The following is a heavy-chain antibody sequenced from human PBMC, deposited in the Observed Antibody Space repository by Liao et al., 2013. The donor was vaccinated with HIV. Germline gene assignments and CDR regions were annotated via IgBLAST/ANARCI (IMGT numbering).Heavy chain of an antibody. CDR1: GGSISSSSYY. D-gene: IGHD3-10*01. CDR3: ARARWFGELSFDY. CDR2: MYTSGST. Sequence: QLQLQESGPGLVKPSETLSLTCTVSGGSISSSSYYWGWIRQPAGKGLEWIGRMYTSGSTNYNPSLKSRVTMSVDTSKNQLSLKLSSVTAADTAVYYCARARWFGELSFDYWGQGTLVTVSS. J-gene: IGHJ4*02. V-gene: IGHV4-61*02.